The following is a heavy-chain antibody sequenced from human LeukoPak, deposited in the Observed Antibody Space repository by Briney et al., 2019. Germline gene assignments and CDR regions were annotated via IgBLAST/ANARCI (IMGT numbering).Heavy chain of an antibody. CDR3: ARDQGVTFGGVIVILPGYSHYYCGMDV. Sequence: GGSLRLSCAASGFTFSSYSMNWVRQAPGKGLEWVSSISSSSSYIYYADSVKGRFTISRDNAKNSLYLQMNSLRAEDTAVYYCARDQGVTFGGVIVILPGYSHYYCGMDVWGQGTTVTVSS. CDR1: GFTFSSYS. V-gene: IGHV3-21*01. J-gene: IGHJ6*02. D-gene: IGHD3-16*02. CDR2: ISSSSSYI.